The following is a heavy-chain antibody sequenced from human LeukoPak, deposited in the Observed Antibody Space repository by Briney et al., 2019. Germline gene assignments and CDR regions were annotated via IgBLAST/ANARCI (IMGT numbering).Heavy chain of an antibody. CDR3: ARPLGPRNTVTTPSPFDY. D-gene: IGHD4-17*01. CDR2: INSDGSST. V-gene: IGHV3-74*01. CDR1: GFTFSSYW. Sequence: TGGSLRLSCAASGFTFSSYWMHWVRQAPGKGLVWVSRINSDGSSTSYADSVKGRFITSRDNAKNTLYLQMNSLRPEDTAVYYCARPLGPRNTVTTPSPFDYWGQGTLVTVSS. J-gene: IGHJ4*02.